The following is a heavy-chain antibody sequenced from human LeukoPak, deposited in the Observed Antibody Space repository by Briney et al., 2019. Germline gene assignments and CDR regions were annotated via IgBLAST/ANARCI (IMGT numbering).Heavy chain of an antibody. D-gene: IGHD2-2*01. CDR1: GGTFSSYA. CDR2: INPNTGGT. CDR3: ARALVPAAQRLSS. V-gene: IGHV1-2*02. Sequence: ASVKVSCKASGGTFSSYAISWVRQAPGQGLEWMGWINPNTGGTKYAQKFQGRVTMTRDTSISTAYMEVTRLTSDDTAVYYCARALVPAAQRLSSWGQGTLVTVSS. J-gene: IGHJ5*02.